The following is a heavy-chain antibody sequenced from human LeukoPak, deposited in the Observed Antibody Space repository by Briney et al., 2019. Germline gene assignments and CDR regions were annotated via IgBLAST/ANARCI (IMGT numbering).Heavy chain of an antibody. D-gene: IGHD6-13*01. CDR3: AKGRGTAGAPNTWYFDP. V-gene: IGHV3-30*02. CDR2: IKADGSDQ. Sequence: PGGSLRLSCAGSGFSFSTSGMHWVRQAPGKGLEWAALIKADGSDQYYADSVKGRFTISRDNSKDTLFLQMNSLRVEDTAVYYCAKGRGTAGAPNTWYFDPWGRGTLITVSS. J-gene: IGHJ2*01. CDR1: GFSFSTSG.